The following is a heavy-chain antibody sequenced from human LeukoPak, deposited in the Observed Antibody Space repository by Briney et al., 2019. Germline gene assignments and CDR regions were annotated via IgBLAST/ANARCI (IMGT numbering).Heavy chain of an antibody. J-gene: IGHJ4*02. Sequence: GGSLRLSCAASGFTFSSYWMSWVRQAPGKGLEWVANIKQDGSEKYYVDSVKGRFTISRDNAKNSLYLQMNSLRAEDTAVYYCARSDYDYVWGSYRSLPVGYWGQGTLVTVSS. D-gene: IGHD3-16*02. CDR3: ARSDYDYVWGSYRSLPVGY. CDR1: GFTFSSYW. V-gene: IGHV3-7*01. CDR2: IKQDGSEK.